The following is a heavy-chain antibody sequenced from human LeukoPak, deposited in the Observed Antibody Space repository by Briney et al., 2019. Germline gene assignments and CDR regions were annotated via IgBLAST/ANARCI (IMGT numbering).Heavy chain of an antibody. CDR2: INTNTGNP. Sequence: ASVKVSCKASGYTFTSYAMNWVRQAPGQGLEWMGWINTNTGNPTYAQGFTGRFVFSLDTSVSTAYLQISSLKAEDTAVYYCARVGGWFGEFLYYYYGMDVWGQGATVTVSS. CDR1: GYTFTSYA. J-gene: IGHJ6*02. CDR3: ARVGGWFGEFLYYYYGMDV. V-gene: IGHV7-4-1*02. D-gene: IGHD3-10*01.